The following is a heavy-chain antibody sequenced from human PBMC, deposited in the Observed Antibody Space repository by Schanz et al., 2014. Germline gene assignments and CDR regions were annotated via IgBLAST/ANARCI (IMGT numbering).Heavy chain of an antibody. J-gene: IGHJ5*02. CDR2: IYHSGST. Sequence: QVQLQESGPGLVKPSGTLSLTCAVSGGSISSSDWWSWVRQPPGKRLEWIGEIYHSGSTNYNPSLKSRVTISVDKPKKQFSLKVTSMTAADTAVYYCARGHHPHGITVAARGFDPWGQGTLVTVSS. D-gene: IGHD6-19*01. V-gene: IGHV4-4*02. CDR3: ARGHHPHGITVAARGFDP. CDR1: GGSISSSDW.